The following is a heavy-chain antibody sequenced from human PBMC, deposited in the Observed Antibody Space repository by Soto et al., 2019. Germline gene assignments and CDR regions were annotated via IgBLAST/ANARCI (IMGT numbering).Heavy chain of an antibody. CDR2: ISSDGSQK. Sequence: QVQLVESGGGVVQPGKSLRLSCAASGIAFSGCGMFWVRQTPSKGLEWVAAISSDGSQKYYADSVKGRFTISRDNSKTSLYVQMNGLTTEDTDVYYCAKNIVRGHWYFDLWGRGTLVTVSS. V-gene: IGHV3-30*18. J-gene: IGHJ2*01. CDR1: GIAFSGCG. CDR3: AKNIVRGHWYFDL. D-gene: IGHD3-10*01.